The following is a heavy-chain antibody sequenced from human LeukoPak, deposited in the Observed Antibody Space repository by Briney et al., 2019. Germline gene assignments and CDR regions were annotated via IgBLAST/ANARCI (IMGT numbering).Heavy chain of an antibody. D-gene: IGHD1-14*01. Sequence: GGSLRLSCAASGFTVSNSYMSWVRQAPGRGLEWVSVIYGGGSTHYADSVKGRFTISRDNSKNTLFLQMNSLRAEDTAVYYCARRFNSNRSLDYWGQGTLVTVSS. J-gene: IGHJ4*02. CDR1: GFTVSNSY. V-gene: IGHV3-53*01. CDR2: IYGGGST. CDR3: ARRFNSNRSLDY.